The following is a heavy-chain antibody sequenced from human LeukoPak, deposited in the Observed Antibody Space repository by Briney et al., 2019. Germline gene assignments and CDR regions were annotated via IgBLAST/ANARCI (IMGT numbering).Heavy chain of an antibody. CDR1: GFTFSDYY. J-gene: IGHJ6*03. CDR2: ISSSGSTI. CDR3: TRVPNYGSGSYYIGLDYMDV. Sequence: GGSLRLSCAASGFTFSDYYMSWVRQAPGKGLEWVSYISSSGSTIYYADPVKGRFTISRVNAKNSLYLQMNSLRAEDTAVYYCTRVPNYGSGSYYIGLDYMDVWGKGTTVTVSS. V-gene: IGHV3-11*04. D-gene: IGHD3-10*01.